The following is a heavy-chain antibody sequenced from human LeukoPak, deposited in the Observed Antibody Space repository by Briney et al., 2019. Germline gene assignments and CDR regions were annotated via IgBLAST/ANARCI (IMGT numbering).Heavy chain of an antibody. CDR1: GGSISSYY. CDR3: ARDSLGSVWLDYYYYYMDV. D-gene: IGHD6-19*01. V-gene: IGHV4-59*01. CDR2: IYYSGST. J-gene: IGHJ6*03. Sequence: PSETLSLTCTVSGGSISSYYWSWIRQPPGKGLEWIGYIYYSGSTNYNPSLKSRVTISVDTSKNQFSLKLSSVTAADTAVYYCARDSLGSVWLDYYYYYMDVWGKGTTVTVSS.